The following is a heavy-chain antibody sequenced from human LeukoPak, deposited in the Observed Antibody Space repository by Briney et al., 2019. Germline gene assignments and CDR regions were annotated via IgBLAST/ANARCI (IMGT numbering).Heavy chain of an antibody. CDR2: IYSRGST. CDR1: GASISSGRYY. Sequence: SETLSLTCNVSGASISSGRYYWSWIRQPAGKGLEWIGRIYSRGSTSYNPSLKSRVTMSVDTSKNQFSLKLSSVTAADTAVYYCARDLSEASGVPPWGQGTLVTVSS. CDR3: ARDLSEASGVPP. V-gene: IGHV4-61*02. J-gene: IGHJ5*02. D-gene: IGHD1-26*01.